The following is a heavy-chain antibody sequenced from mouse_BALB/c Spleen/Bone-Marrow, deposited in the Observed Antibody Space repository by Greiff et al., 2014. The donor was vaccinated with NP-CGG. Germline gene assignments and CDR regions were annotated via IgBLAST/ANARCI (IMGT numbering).Heavy chain of an antibody. CDR3: ASYYYGSSSFAY. V-gene: IGHV14-3*02. D-gene: IGHD1-1*01. CDR1: GFNIKDTY. Sequence: VQLKESGAELVKPGGSVKLSCTASGFNIKDTYMHWGKQRPEKGLEWIGRIDPANGNTKDDPKFQGKATITADTSSNTAYLQLSSLTSEDTAVYYCASYYYGSSSFAYWGQGTLVTVSA. J-gene: IGHJ3*01. CDR2: IDPANGNT.